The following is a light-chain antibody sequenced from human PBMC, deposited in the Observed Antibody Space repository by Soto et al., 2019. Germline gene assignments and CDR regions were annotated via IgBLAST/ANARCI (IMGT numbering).Light chain of an antibody. V-gene: IGLV1-44*01. Sequence: QSVRTQPPSASGTPGQRVTISCSGSSSNIGTNTVNWYQQLPGTAPKLLIYSNHQRPSGVPDRFSGSKSGTSASLAISGLQSEDEADYYCAAWDDSLNGFYVFGTGTKVTV. CDR3: AAWDDSLNGFYV. J-gene: IGLJ1*01. CDR1: SSNIGTNT. CDR2: SNH.